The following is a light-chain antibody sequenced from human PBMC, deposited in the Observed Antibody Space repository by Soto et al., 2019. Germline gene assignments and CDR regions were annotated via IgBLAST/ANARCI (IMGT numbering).Light chain of an antibody. V-gene: IGKV3-15*01. J-gene: IGKJ3*01. CDR3: QQYNNWPRT. CDR1: QSVSSN. CDR2: GAS. Sequence: DIVMTQSPATLSVSPGERATLSCRASQSVSSNLAWYQQKPGQAPRLLIYGASTRATGIPARFSGSGSGTEFTLTIGSLQSEDFAVYYCQQYNNWPRTFGTGTKVDIK.